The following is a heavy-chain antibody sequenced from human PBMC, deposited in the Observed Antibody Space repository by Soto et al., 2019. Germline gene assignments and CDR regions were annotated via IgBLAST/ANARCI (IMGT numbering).Heavy chain of an antibody. J-gene: IGHJ4*02. CDR3: ARGGDVVVVTAPLDY. Sequence: QVQLVQSGAEVKKPGASVKVSCRTSGYTFTNYYMHWVRQAPGQGLEWMGIIKCSGGETTYAQKFLGRLTRTRNTSTSTVYMALSSLRSEDTAVYYCARGGDVVVVTAPLDYWGQGTLVTVSS. CDR2: IKCSGGET. CDR1: GYTFTNYY. D-gene: IGHD2-21*02. V-gene: IGHV1-46*03.